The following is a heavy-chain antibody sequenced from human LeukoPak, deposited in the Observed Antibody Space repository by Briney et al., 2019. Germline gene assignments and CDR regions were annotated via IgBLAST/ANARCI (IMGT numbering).Heavy chain of an antibody. CDR2: IIPIFGTA. V-gene: IGHV1-69*06. CDR3: ARDGHCSGGSCYSVVFDY. D-gene: IGHD2-15*01. CDR1: GGTFSSYA. Sequence: GASVKVSCKASGGTFSSYAISWVRQAPGQGLEWMGGIIPIFGTANYAQKFQGRVTITADKSTSTAYMELSSLRSEDTAVYYCARDGHCSGGSCYSVVFDYWGQGTLVTVSS. J-gene: IGHJ4*02.